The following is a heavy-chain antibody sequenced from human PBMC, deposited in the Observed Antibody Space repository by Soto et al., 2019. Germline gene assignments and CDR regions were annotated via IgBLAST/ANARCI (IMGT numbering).Heavy chain of an antibody. J-gene: IGHJ3*02. Sequence: SVKVSCKASGGTFSSYAISWVRQAPGQGLEWMGGIIPIFGTANYAQKFQGRVTITADESTSTAYMELSSLRSEDTAVYYCAGGTSTVMNAFDIWGQGTMVTVSS. CDR1: GGTFSSYA. CDR2: IIPIFGTA. V-gene: IGHV1-69*13. D-gene: IGHD4-17*01. CDR3: AGGTSTVMNAFDI.